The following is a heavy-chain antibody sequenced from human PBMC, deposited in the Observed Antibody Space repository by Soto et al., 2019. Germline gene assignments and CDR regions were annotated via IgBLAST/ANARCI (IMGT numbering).Heavy chain of an antibody. CDR2: MRGSGGST. CDR1: GFTFSSYA. J-gene: IGHJ2*01. Sequence: GGSLRLSCAASGFTFSSYAMSWVRQAPGKGLEWVSAMRGSGGSTYYADSVKGRFTISRDNSKNTLYLQMDSLRAEDTAVYYCARGWYFDLWGRGTLVTVSS. CDR3: ARGWYFDL. V-gene: IGHV3-23*01.